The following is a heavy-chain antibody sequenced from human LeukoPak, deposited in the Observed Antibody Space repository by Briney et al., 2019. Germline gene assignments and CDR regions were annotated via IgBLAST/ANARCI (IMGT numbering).Heavy chain of an antibody. V-gene: IGHV4-61*01. J-gene: IGHJ5*02. D-gene: IGHD1-26*01. Sequence: PSETLSLTCNVSGASVSSASYWTWIRQPPGKGVEWIAHIYNGVNTNYNPSLKSRVTISVDTSKNQLPLRLNSVTAADTAVYYCARSRAFNSGAFDPWGQGSLVTVSS. CDR2: IYNGVNT. CDR3: ARSRAFNSGAFDP. CDR1: GASVSSASY.